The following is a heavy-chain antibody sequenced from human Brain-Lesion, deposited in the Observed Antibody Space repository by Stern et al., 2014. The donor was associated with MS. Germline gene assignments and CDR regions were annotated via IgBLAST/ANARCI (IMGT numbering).Heavy chain of an antibody. D-gene: IGHD5-18*01. CDR2: IHPSGSA. J-gene: IGHJ4*02. CDR3: ASGYRIFDY. CDR1: GGSISSGSDY. V-gene: IGHV4-61*02. Sequence: VQLLESGPGLVKPSQTLSLTCTVSGGSISSGSDYWSWIRQPVGKGLEWIGRIHPSGSAFYPPSLKSRVTISTDPSMNQFSLELNSATAADTAIYYCASGYRIFDYWGQGILVTVSS.